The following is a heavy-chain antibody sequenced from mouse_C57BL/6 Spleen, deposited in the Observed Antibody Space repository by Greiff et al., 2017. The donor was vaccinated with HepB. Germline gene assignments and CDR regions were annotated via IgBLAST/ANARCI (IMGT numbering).Heavy chain of an antibody. CDR3: AREDYGSSYVDY. CDR2: INYDGSST. CDR1: GFTFSDYY. V-gene: IGHV5-16*01. J-gene: IGHJ2*01. D-gene: IGHD1-1*01. Sequence: EVKLQESEEGLVQPGSSMKLSCTASGFTFSDYYMAWVRQVPEKGLEWVANINYDGSSTYYLDSLKSRFIISRDNAKNILYLQMSSLKSEDTATYYCAREDYGSSYVDYWGQGTTLTVSS.